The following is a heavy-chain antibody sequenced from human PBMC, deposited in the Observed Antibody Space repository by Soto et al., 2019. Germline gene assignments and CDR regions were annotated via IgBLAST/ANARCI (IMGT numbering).Heavy chain of an antibody. Sequence: GASVKVSCKASGYTSTSYGISWVRQAPGQGLEWMGWISAYNGNTNYAQKLQGRVTMTTDTSTSTAYMELRSLRSDDTAVYYCAIVFPVITIFGVNGNYYMDVWGKGTTVTVSS. CDR1: GYTSTSYG. J-gene: IGHJ6*03. D-gene: IGHD3-3*01. V-gene: IGHV1-18*01. CDR3: AIVFPVITIFGVNGNYYMDV. CDR2: ISAYNGNT.